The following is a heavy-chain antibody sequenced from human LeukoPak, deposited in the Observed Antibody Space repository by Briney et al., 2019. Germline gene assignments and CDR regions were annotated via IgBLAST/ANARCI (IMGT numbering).Heavy chain of an antibody. CDR2: INHSGST. J-gene: IGHJ4*02. V-gene: IGHV4-34*01. CDR3: ARRSSGYDFGY. CDR1: GGSFSGYY. D-gene: IGHD5-12*01. Sequence: SETLSLTCAVYGGSFSGYYWSWIRQPPGKGLEWIGEINHSGSTNYNPSLKSRVTISVDTSKNQFSLKLSSVTAADTAVYYCARRSSGYDFGYWGQGTLVTVSS.